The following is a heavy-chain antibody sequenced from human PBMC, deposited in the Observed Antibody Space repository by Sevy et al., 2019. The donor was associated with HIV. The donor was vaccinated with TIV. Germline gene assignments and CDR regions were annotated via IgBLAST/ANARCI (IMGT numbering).Heavy chain of an antibody. CDR1: GASITGYY. Sequence: SETLSLSCSVSGASITGYYWSWIRQPPGKGLEWIGYIFHSGDSNYNPSLKSRVAMSVDTSKNQFSLRLASVSAADTAVYYCARDHLSQALDPWGQGILVTVSS. J-gene: IGHJ5*02. CDR3: ARDHLSQALDP. CDR2: IFHSGDS. V-gene: IGHV4-59*12. D-gene: IGHD3-3*02.